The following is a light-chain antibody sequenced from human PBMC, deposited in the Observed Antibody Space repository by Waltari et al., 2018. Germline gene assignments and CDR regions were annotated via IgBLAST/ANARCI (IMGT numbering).Light chain of an antibody. CDR3: QSYDSSLSGSV. J-gene: IGLJ2*01. Sequence: QSVLTQPPSVSGAPGQRVTISCTGSSSSIGAGYDVNWYQQLPGTAPKLLIYGTHNRPSGVPDRFSGSKSCTSASLAITGLQAEDEADYYCQSYDSSLSGSVFGGGTILTVL. CDR1: SSSIGAGYD. CDR2: GTH. V-gene: IGLV1-40*01.